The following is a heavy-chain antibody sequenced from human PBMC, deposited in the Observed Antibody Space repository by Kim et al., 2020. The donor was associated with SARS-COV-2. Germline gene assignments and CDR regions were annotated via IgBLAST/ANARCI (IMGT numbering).Heavy chain of an antibody. J-gene: IGHJ5*02. CDR3: AREFGSYMAARGGKGGFDP. CDR1: GGSISSGGYY. Sequence: SETLSLTCSVSGGSISSGGYYWSWIRQHPGKGLEWIGYIYYSGSTYYNPSLKSRVTISVDTSKNQFSLKLSSVTAADTAVYYCAREFGSYMAARGGKGGFDPWGQGTLVTVSS. V-gene: IGHV4-31*03. CDR2: IYYSGST. D-gene: IGHD6-6*01.